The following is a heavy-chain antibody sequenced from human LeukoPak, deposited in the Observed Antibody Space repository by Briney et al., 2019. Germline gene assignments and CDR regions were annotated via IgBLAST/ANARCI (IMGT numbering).Heavy chain of an antibody. CDR3: AGLWSGSLWFDP. CDR2: IFYSGNT. Sequence: SETLSLTCTVSGGSISSSSYYWSWIRQPPGKGLEWIGYIFYSGNTNYDPSLKSRVTISVDTSKNQFSLKVRSVTAVDTAVYYCAGLWSGSLWFDPWGQGTLVTVSS. J-gene: IGHJ5*02. D-gene: IGHD3-3*01. CDR1: GGSISSSSYY. V-gene: IGHV4-61*01.